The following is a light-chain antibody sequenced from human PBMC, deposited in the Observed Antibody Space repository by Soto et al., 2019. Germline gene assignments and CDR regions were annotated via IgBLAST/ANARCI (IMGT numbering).Light chain of an antibody. J-gene: IGKJ5*01. Sequence: DIQLTQSPSFLSASVGDRVTITCRASQAINTYLAWYQQKPGKGPKLLISDASNLQTGVPSRFSGSGSGTDFTFTISSLQPEDIATYYCQQYDNLPVTFGQGTRLEIK. V-gene: IGKV1-33*01. CDR1: QAINTY. CDR2: DAS. CDR3: QQYDNLPVT.